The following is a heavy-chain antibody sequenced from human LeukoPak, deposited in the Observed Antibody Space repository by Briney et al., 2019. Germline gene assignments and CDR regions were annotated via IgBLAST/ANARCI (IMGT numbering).Heavy chain of an antibody. Sequence: SETLSLTCAVSGGSISSGGYSWSWIRQPPGKGLEWIGYIYHNGNTYYSPSLKSRVTISVDRSKNQLSLRLSSVTAADTAMYYCASGGYSYGFDYWGQGTLVTVSS. CDR3: ASGGYSYGFDY. CDR1: GGSISSGGYS. J-gene: IGHJ4*02. CDR2: IYHNGNT. V-gene: IGHV4-30-2*01. D-gene: IGHD5-18*01.